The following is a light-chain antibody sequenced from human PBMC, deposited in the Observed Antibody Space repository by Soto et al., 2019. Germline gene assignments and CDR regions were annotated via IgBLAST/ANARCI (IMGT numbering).Light chain of an antibody. CDR2: DVS. CDR1: QVISNY. Sequence: ILMKPPHSSLSPPIEGIFPTIFPANQVISNYLAWYKQNHGQVPKLLIYDVSTLQTGVPYRFSGSGSGKEFTITISSLQSEDVENYYCQKYSNAPWTFGQG. CDR3: QKYSNAPWT. J-gene: IGKJ1*01. V-gene: IGKV1-27*01.